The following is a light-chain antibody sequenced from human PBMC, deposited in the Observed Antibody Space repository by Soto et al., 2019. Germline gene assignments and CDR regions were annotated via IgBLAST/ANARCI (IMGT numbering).Light chain of an antibody. CDR1: SSDVSSYTY. J-gene: IGLJ1*01. Sequence: QSALTQPASVSGSPGQSIAISCTGTSSDVSSYTYVSWYQQHPGKAPKLMIFDVSNRPSGVSDRFSGSKSGNTASLTISGLQADDEADYYCSSYTISSTYVFGAGTKVTVL. CDR3: SSYTISSTYV. V-gene: IGLV2-14*01. CDR2: DVS.